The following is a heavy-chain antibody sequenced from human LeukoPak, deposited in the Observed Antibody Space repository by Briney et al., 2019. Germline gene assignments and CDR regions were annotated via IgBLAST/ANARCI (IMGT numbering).Heavy chain of an antibody. CDR3: ANGANSGSYFED. CDR2: MYTSGST. D-gene: IGHD1-26*01. Sequence: KASETLSLTCTVSGASISSNYWSWIRQPAGKGLEWIGRMYTSGSTHYSPSLKSRVTMSVDTSKNQFSLNLTSVTAADTAVYYCANGANSGSYFEDWGQGTLVTVSS. CDR1: GASISSNY. V-gene: IGHV4-4*07. J-gene: IGHJ4*02.